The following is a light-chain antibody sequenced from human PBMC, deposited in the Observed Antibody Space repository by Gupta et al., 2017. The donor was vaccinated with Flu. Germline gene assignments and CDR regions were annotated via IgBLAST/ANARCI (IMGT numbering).Light chain of an antibody. CDR2: DTS. J-gene: IGLJ2*01. Sequence: TVTLTCGSSAGPVTTRHYPYWFQQKPGQAPRTLSFDTSNKHSWTPARFSGSLLGGKAALTLSAAQPEDEARYYCLLSYDGARGVFGGGTELTVL. V-gene: IGLV7-46*01. CDR3: LLSYDGARGV. CDR1: AGPVTTRHY.